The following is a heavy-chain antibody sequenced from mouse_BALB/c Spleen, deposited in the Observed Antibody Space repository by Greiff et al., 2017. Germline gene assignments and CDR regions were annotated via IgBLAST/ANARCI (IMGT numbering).Heavy chain of an antibody. CDR1: GFNIKDTY. CDR3: ARLSTMIPWFAY. V-gene: IGHV14-3*02. Sequence: EVKLMESGAELVKPGASVKLSCTASGFNIKDTYMHWVKQRPEQGLEWIGRIDPANGNTKYDPKFQGKATITADTSSNTAYLQLSSLTSEDTAVYYCARLSTMIPWFAYWGQGTLVTVSA. CDR2: IDPANGNT. J-gene: IGHJ3*01. D-gene: IGHD2-4*01.